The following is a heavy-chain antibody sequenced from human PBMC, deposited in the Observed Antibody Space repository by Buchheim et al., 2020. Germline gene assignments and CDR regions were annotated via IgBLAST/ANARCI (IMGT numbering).Heavy chain of an antibody. Sequence: EVQLVESGGGLVQPGGSLRLSCAASGFTFSSYSMNWVRQAPGKGLEWVSYISSSSSTIYYADSVKGGFTISRDNAKNSLYLQMNSLRAEDTAVYYCARDPPLGYCSGGSCYRTSYFDYWGQGTL. V-gene: IGHV3-48*01. CDR1: GFTFSSYS. D-gene: IGHD2-15*01. CDR2: ISSSSSTI. J-gene: IGHJ4*02. CDR3: ARDPPLGYCSGGSCYRTSYFDY.